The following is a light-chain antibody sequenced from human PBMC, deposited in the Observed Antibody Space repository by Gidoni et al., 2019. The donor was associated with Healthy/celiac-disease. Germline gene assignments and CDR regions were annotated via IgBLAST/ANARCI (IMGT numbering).Light chain of an antibody. CDR3: QVWDSSSDHPGV. Sequence: SFVLTQPPSLSVAPDQTARITCGGNNIGSKSVHWYQQKPGQAPVLVVYDDSDRPSGIPERFSGSNSGNTATLTISRVEAGDEADYYCQVWDSSSDHPGVFGGGTKLTVL. J-gene: IGLJ2*01. V-gene: IGLV3-21*02. CDR2: DDS. CDR1: NIGSKS.